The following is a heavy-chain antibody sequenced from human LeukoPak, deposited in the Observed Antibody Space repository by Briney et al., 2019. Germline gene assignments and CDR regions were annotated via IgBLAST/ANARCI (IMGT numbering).Heavy chain of an antibody. CDR3: SRGSDESKTGDY. J-gene: IGHJ4*02. D-gene: IGHD6-25*01. V-gene: IGHV4-34*01. CDR1: GGSFSHYY. CDR2: IHPSGST. Sequence: SETLSLACAIYGGSFSHYYWSWIRQPPGKGLEWVGEIHPSGSTSFNPSLESRVSISKDTSKNQFSLKLTSVTAADTAVYYCSRGSDESKTGDYWGQGTLVTVSS.